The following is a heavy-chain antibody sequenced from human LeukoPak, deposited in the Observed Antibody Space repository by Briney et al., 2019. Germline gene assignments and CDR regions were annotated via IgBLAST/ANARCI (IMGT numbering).Heavy chain of an antibody. V-gene: IGHV1-69*05. CDR3: ARDYYASTYYYYYMDV. CDR1: GGTFSSYA. Sequence: ASVKVSCKASGGTFSSYAISWVRQAPGQGLEWMGGIIPIFGTANYAQKFQGRVTITTDESTSTAYMELSSLRSEDTAVYYCARDYYASTYYYYYMDVWGKGTTVTVSS. J-gene: IGHJ6*03. CDR2: IIPIFGTA. D-gene: IGHD3-22*01.